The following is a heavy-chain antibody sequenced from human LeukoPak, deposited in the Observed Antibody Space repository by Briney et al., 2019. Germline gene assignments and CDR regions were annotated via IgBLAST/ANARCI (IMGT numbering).Heavy chain of an antibody. J-gene: IGHJ6*02. D-gene: IGHD5-24*01. CDR2: IYSGGST. Sequence: PGGSLRLSCAASGFTVSSNYMSWVRQAPGKGLEWVSVIYSGGSTYYADSVKGRFTISRDNSKNTLYLQMNSLRAEDTAVYYCARERDGYNGDYYYGMDVWGQGTTVTVSS. CDR3: ARERDGYNGDYYYGMDV. V-gene: IGHV3-66*02. CDR1: GFTVSSNY.